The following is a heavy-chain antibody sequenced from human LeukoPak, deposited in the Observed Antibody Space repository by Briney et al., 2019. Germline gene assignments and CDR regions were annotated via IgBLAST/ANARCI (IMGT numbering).Heavy chain of an antibody. CDR3: ARGGGSYPGGFDY. J-gene: IGHJ4*02. V-gene: IGHV1-2*02. CDR2: INPNSGGT. D-gene: IGHD1-26*01. Sequence: ASVKVSCKASGYTFTGYYMHWVRQAPGQGLEWMGWINPNSGGTNYAQKFQGGVTMTRDTSISTAYMELSRLRSDDTAVYYCARGGGSYPGGFDYWGQGTLVTVSS. CDR1: GYTFTGYY.